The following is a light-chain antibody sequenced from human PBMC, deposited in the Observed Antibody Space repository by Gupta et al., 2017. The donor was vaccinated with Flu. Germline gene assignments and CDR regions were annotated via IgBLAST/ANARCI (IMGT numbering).Light chain of an antibody. J-gene: IGLJ2*01. V-gene: IGLV1-51*01. Sequence: QSVLTQPPSMSAAPGQKVTISCAGGNSNIGDNFVSWYQQLPGTAPRLLIYDDNKRPSGIPERFSGSRSGTSATLGITGLRAGDEADYYCGTWDNRLNFIFGGGTKLTVL. CDR2: DDN. CDR3: GTWDNRLNFI. CDR1: NSNIGDNF.